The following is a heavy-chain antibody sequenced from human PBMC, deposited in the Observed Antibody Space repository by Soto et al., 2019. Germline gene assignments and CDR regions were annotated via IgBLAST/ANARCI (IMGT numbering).Heavy chain of an antibody. CDR3: ARGRYSYGYPVGSFWYGMDV. V-gene: IGHV3-21*06. CDR2: ISSTTNYI. D-gene: IGHD5-18*01. J-gene: IGHJ6*02. Sequence: GGSLRLSCAASGFTFTRYSMNWVRQAPGKGLEWVSSISSTTNYIYYGDSMKGRFTISRDNAKNSLYLEMNSLRAEDTAVYYCARGRYSYGYPVGSFWYGMDVWGQGTTVTVSS. CDR1: GFTFTRYS.